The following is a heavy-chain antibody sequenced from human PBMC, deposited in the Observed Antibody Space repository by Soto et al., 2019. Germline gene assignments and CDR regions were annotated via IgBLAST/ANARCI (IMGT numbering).Heavy chain of an antibody. J-gene: IGHJ6*02. V-gene: IGHV3-66*01. CDR2: INNAYST. CDR1: GFDASVNF. CDR3: VRENYYYGLDV. Sequence: EVQLEESGGTLVQPGGSLRLSCAASGFDASVNFMTWVRQAPGKGLEWVSAINNAYSTFYADSVKGRFTISRDNSKNTVYRQMNSLRVEDTAMYYCVRENYYYGLDVGGQGTAVTVSS.